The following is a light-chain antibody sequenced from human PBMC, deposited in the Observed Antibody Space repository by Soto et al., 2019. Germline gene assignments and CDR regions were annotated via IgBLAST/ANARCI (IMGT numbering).Light chain of an antibody. CDR3: QHYNSYSRT. CDR2: DAS. Sequence: DIQRTKSHSTLSASVGDRVTITCRAIQSISSWLAWYQQKPGKAPKLLIYDASSLESGVPSRFSGSGSGTEFTITISSLQPDDFAAYYCQHYNSYSRTLGQGSKVDI. V-gene: IGKV1-5*01. CDR1: QSISSW. J-gene: IGKJ1*01.